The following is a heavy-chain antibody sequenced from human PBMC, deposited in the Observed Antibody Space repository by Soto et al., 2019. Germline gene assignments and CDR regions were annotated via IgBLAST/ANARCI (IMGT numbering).Heavy chain of an antibody. Sequence: QITSKESGPTLVKLPEPLTLTCTVSVSSLMTTGVGVGCFRQPPGKALEWLALIYRDDDKRYRPSLKSRVTITKDTTKNQVCLTMTNMYPVDTATYYCAHTVARGAYWETFNYWGQGTMVTVSS. CDR2: IYRDDDK. J-gene: IGHJ1*01. V-gene: IGHV2-5*02. CDR3: AHTVARGAYWETFNY. D-gene: IGHD1-26*01. CDR1: VSSLMTTGVG.